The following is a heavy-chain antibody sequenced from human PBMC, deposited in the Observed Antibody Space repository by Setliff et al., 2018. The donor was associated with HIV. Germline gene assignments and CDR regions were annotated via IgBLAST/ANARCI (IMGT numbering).Heavy chain of an antibody. CDR1: GGSISRSNW. D-gene: IGHD2-15*01. V-gene: IGHV4-4*02. CDR3: ARAHESGMRWVDT. J-gene: IGHJ5*02. CDR2: IYYTGYT. Sequence: SATLSITCAVSGGSISRSNWWTWVRQSPGKGLEWIGEIYYTGYTTFSPSLKSRVSISVDTSKNQFSLNLTSVTAADAAIYYCARAHESGMRWVDTWGPGTLVTVSS.